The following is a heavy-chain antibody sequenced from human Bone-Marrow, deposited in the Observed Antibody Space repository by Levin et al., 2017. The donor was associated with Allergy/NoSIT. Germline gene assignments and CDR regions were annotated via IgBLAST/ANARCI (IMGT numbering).Heavy chain of an antibody. J-gene: IGHJ4*02. CDR2: ISWDGGST. CDR3: AKEGNYFGSGTLFDY. Sequence: PGGSLRLSCAASGFSFNDFAMHWVRQAPGKGLEWVSLISWDGGSTYYADSVKGRFTISRDNSKNSLYLQMNSLRTEDTALYYCAKEGNYFGSGTLFDYWGQGTLVAVSS. V-gene: IGHV3-43*01. CDR1: GFSFNDFA. D-gene: IGHD3-10*01.